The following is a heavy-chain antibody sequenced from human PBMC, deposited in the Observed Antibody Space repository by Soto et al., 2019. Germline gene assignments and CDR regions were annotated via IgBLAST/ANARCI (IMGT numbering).Heavy chain of an antibody. Sequence: PSETLSLTCTVSGGSISSDEYYWSWIRQPPGKGLEWIGYIYYNGRTDYNPSLKSRVIISIDTSKNQFSLNLNSVSAADTAVYYCARDRSNSPDYFDYWGQGTLVTVS. J-gene: IGHJ4*02. CDR1: GGSISSDEYY. V-gene: IGHV4-30-4*01. CDR2: IYYNGRT. CDR3: ARDRSNSPDYFDY. D-gene: IGHD6-6*01.